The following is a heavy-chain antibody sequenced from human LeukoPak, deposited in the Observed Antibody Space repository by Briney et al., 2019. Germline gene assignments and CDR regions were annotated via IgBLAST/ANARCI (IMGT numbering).Heavy chain of an antibody. CDR1: GFTFSSYS. CDR3: ARDEVVAATPLYYYYMDV. V-gene: IGHV3-48*04. D-gene: IGHD2-15*01. CDR2: ISSSGSTI. Sequence: GGSLRLSCAASGFTFSSYSMNWVRQAPGKGLEWVSYISSSGSTIYYADSVKGRFTISRDNAKNSLYLQMNSLRAEDTAVYYCARDEVVAATPLYYYYMDVWGKGTTVTISS. J-gene: IGHJ6*03.